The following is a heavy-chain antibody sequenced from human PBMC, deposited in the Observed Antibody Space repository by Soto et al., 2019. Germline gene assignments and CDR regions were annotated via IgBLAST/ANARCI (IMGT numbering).Heavy chain of an antibody. V-gene: IGHV4-59*01. J-gene: IGHJ5*02. Sequence: SETLSLTCTVSGGSISSYYWSWIRQPPGKGLEWIGYIYYSGSTNYNPSLKSRVTISVDTSKNQFSLKLSSVTAADTAVYYCARDGRRLGFDPRGQGTLVTGSS. CDR2: IYYSGST. CDR1: GGSISSYY. D-gene: IGHD3-16*01. CDR3: ARDGRRLGFDP.